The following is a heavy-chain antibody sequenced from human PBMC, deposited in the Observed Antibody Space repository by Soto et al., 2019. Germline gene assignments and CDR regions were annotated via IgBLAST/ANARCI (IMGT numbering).Heavy chain of an antibody. CDR3: ARDISGSPEYYYGMDV. CDR2: ISYDGSNK. D-gene: IGHD1-26*01. V-gene: IGHV3-30-3*01. CDR1: GFTFSSYA. J-gene: IGHJ6*02. Sequence: QVQLVESGGGVVQPGRSLRLSCAASGFTFSSYAMHWGRQAPGKGLEWVAGISYDGSNKYYADSVKGRFTISRDNSKNTLYLQMNSLRAEDTAVYYCARDISGSPEYYYGMDVWGQGTTVTVSS.